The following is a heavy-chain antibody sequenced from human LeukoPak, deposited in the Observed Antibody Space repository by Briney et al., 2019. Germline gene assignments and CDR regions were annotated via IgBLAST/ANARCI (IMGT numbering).Heavy chain of an antibody. J-gene: IGHJ4*02. CDR3: ASPSIAAAGLPFSVLDY. CDR1: GNSISSYY. D-gene: IGHD6-13*01. CDR2: IYTSGST. Sequence: SETLSLTCTVSGNSISSYYWSWIRQPAGKGLEWIERIYTSGSTNYNPSLKSRVTMSVDTSKNQFSLNLSSVTAADTAVYYCASPSIAAAGLPFSVLDYWGQGTLVTVSS. V-gene: IGHV4-4*07.